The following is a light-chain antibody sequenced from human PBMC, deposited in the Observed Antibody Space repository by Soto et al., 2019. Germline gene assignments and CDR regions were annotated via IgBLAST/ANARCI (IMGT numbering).Light chain of an antibody. J-gene: IGLJ2*01. CDR1: SSNIGAGYD. Sequence: QSVLTQPPSVSGAPGQRVTISCTGSSSNIGAGYDVNWYQQLPGTAPKLLIYGNNNRPSGVPDRFSGSKSGTSASLAITGLQAEDEADYYCQSYDSSLSGCVFGGATKVTVL. V-gene: IGLV1-40*01. CDR2: GNN. CDR3: QSYDSSLSGCV.